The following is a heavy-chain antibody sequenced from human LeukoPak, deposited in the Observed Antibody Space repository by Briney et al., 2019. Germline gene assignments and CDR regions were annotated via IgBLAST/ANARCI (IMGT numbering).Heavy chain of an antibody. CDR2: ISYDGSNK. CDR1: GFTFSSYA. Sequence: GGSLRLSCAASGFTFSSYAMHWVRQAPGKGLEWVAVISYDGSNKYYADSVKGRFTISRDNSKNTLYLQMNSLRAEDTAVYYCAQQWLLLGAFDYWGQGTLVTVSS. D-gene: IGHD6-19*01. J-gene: IGHJ4*02. V-gene: IGHV3-30-3*01. CDR3: AQQWLLLGAFDY.